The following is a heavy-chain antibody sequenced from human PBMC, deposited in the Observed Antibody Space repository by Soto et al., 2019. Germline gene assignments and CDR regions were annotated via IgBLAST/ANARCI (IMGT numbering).Heavy chain of an antibody. J-gene: IGHJ4*02. V-gene: IGHV3-30*04. CDR1: GFTFSSYA. CDR2: I. D-gene: IGHD6-19*01. CDR3: AKGGSGWSIDY. Sequence: QVQLVESGGGVVQPGRSLRLSCAASGFTFSSYAMHWVRQAPGKGLEWVAVISDSVKGRFIISGDNSKNTLDLQMNSLRAEDTAVYYCAKGGSGWSIDYWGQGTLVTVSS.